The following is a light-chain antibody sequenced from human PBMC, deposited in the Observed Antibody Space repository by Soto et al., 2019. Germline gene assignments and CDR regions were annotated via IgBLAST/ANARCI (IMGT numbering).Light chain of an antibody. CDR3: QPYNNWPLT. Sequence: EIVLTQSPGTLSLSPGERATLSCRASQSVSSNLAWYHHKPGQAPRLLIYDTSTRATGVPTRFSGSRSGAEFTLTINSLQSEDFAVYYCQPYNNWPLTFGGGTKVDIK. CDR1: QSVSSN. CDR2: DTS. J-gene: IGKJ4*01. V-gene: IGKV3-15*01.